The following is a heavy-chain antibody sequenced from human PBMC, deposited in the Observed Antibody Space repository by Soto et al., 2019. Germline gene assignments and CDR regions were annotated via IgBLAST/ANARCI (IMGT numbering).Heavy chain of an antibody. V-gene: IGHV4-34*01. CDR2: INHSGST. CDR1: GGSFSGYY. Sequence: PSETLSLTCAVYGGSFSGYYWSWIRQPPGKGLEWIGEINHSGSTNYNPSFKSRVTISVDTSKNQFSLKLSSVTAADTAVYYCARSGEYDYVWGSYRFGGYHLYWGQGTLVTVSS. D-gene: IGHD3-16*02. CDR3: ARSGEYDYVWGSYRFGGYHLY. J-gene: IGHJ4*02.